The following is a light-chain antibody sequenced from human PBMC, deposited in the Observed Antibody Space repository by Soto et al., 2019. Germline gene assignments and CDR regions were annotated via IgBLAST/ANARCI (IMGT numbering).Light chain of an antibody. CDR1: QSVSSY. CDR2: DAS. V-gene: IGKV3-11*01. CDR3: QQRSNRPPLT. Sequence: EIVLTQSPATLSLSPGERAILSCRASQSVSSYLAWYQQKPGQAPRLLIYDASNRATGIPARFSGSGSGTDFTLTISRLEPEDFAVYYCQQRSNRPPLTFGGGTKVDI. J-gene: IGKJ4*01.